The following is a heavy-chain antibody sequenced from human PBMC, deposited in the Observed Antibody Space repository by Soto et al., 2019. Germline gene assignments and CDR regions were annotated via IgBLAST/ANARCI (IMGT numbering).Heavy chain of an antibody. CDR3: AKVPVMWELLGPIDY. CDR1: GFTFSSYA. J-gene: IGHJ4*02. V-gene: IGHV3-23*01. D-gene: IGHD1-26*01. Sequence: GGSLRLSCAASGFTFSSYAMSWVRQAPGKGLEWVSAISGSGGSTYYADSVKGRFTISRDNSKNTLYLQMNSLRAEDTAVYYCAKVPVMWELLGPIDYWGQGTLVTVSS. CDR2: ISGSGGST.